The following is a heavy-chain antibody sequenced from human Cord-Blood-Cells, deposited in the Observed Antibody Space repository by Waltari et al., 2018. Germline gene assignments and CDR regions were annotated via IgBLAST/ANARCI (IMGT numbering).Heavy chain of an antibody. CDR2: IYHSGST. Sequence: QVQLQESGPGLVKPSETLSLTCAVSGYSISSGYYWGWIRQPPGKGLEWIGSIYHSGSTYYNPSLKSRVTISVDTSKNQFSLKLSSVTAADTAVYYCATRQDAFDFWGQGTMVTVSS. J-gene: IGHJ3*01. CDR3: ATRQDAFDF. CDR1: GYSISSGYY. V-gene: IGHV4-38-2*01.